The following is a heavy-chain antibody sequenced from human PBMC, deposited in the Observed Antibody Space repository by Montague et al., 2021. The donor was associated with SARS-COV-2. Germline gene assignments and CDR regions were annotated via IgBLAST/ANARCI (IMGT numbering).Heavy chain of an antibody. CDR2: VYYSGST. CDR3: ARGERGAWYNHYFDY. D-gene: IGHD6-19*01. Sequence: SETLSLTCTVSGDSISIYYWSWIRQPPGKGLEWIGYVYYSGSTNYNPSLKSRVTISVDTPENQFSLKLMSVTAADTAVYYCARGERGAWYNHYFDYWGQGALVTVSS. V-gene: IGHV4-59*13. J-gene: IGHJ4*02. CDR1: GDSISIYY.